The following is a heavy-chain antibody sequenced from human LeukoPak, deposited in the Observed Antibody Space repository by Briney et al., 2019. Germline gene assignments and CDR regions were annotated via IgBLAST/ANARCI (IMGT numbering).Heavy chain of an antibody. CDR3: ARGLGGYYYYDMDV. D-gene: IGHD4-23*01. V-gene: IGHV4-4*07. CDR1: GGSISSYH. CDR2: IYTSGST. Sequence: SETLSLTCTVSGGSISSYHWSWIRQPAGKGLEWIGRIYTSGSTNYNPSLKSRVTMSVDTSSNHFYLEMRSVTAADTAVYYCARGLGGYYYYDMDVWGKGTTVTVSS. J-gene: IGHJ6*03.